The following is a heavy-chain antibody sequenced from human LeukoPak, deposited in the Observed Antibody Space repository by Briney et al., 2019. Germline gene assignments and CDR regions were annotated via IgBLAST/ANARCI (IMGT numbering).Heavy chain of an antibody. V-gene: IGHV3-48*04. CDR2: ISSSSSTI. CDR1: GFPFSTYS. Sequence: GGSLRLSCAASGFPFSTYSMNWVRQAPGKGLEWVSSISSSSSTIYYADSVKGRFTISRDNAKNSLYLQMNSLRAEDTAVYYCARDNGYLPKNDYWGQGTLVTVSS. CDR3: ARDNGYLPKNDY. J-gene: IGHJ4*02. D-gene: IGHD2-8*01.